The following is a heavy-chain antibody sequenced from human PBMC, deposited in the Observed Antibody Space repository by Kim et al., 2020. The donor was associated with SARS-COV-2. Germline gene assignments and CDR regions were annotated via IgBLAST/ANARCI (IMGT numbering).Heavy chain of an antibody. CDR1: GFTFTGHA. D-gene: IGHD1-26*01. V-gene: IGHV3-23*01. J-gene: IGHJ4*02. CDR3: LKEGWGRIWDY. Sequence: GGSMRLSCTTSGFTFTGHAMSWVRQAPGKGLEWVSSIDGSDGTTYYVDSVKGRFSISRDDSKNTLYLHMSALRADDTATYYCLKEGWGRIWDYWVPG. CDR2: IDGSDGTT.